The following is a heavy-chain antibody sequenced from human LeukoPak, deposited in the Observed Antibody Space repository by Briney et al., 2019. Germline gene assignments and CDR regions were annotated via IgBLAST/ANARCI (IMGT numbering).Heavy chain of an antibody. J-gene: IGHJ4*02. V-gene: IGHV3-43*01. D-gene: IGHD5-24*01. CDR1: GIPLDDYT. CDR3: SRGDNYYFDY. CDR2: VTWDGGST. Sequence: GGSPQLSLSAPGIPLDDYTIHRVPQAPGEGLEWVSLVTWDGGSTYYADSVKGRFTISRDNRENSLYLQMNSLRTEDTGLYYCSRGDNYYFDYWGQGTLVTVSS.